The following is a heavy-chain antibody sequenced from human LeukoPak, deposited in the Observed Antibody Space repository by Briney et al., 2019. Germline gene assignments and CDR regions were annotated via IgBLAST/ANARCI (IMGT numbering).Heavy chain of an antibody. Sequence: PGGSLRLSCAASGFTFSAYPMNWVRQAPGKGLEWVSYISSSGKTIYYADSVKGRFAISRDNAKNSLYPQLNSLRDEDTAVCYCAREGPVVRGSEVDYWGQGTLVTVSS. D-gene: IGHD4-23*01. CDR3: AREGPVVRGSEVDY. V-gene: IGHV3-48*02. CDR1: GFTFSAYP. J-gene: IGHJ4*02. CDR2: ISSSGKTI.